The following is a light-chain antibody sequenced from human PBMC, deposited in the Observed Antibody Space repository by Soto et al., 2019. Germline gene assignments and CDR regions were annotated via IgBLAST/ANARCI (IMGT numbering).Light chain of an antibody. Sequence: QPVLTQPPSVSGAPGQRVTISCTGSSSNIGAGYDVHWYQQLPGTAPKLLIYGNSNRPSGVPDRFSGSKSGTSASLAITGLQAEDEAHYYCLSYDSSLSGVVFGGGTKLTVL. V-gene: IGLV1-40*01. CDR1: SSNIGAGYD. J-gene: IGLJ2*01. CDR2: GNS. CDR3: LSYDSSLSGVV.